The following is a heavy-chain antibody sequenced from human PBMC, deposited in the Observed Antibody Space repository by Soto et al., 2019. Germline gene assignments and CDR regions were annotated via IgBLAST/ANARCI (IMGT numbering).Heavy chain of an antibody. CDR2: IIPTLSIL. CDR3: ANGPFTMTGSYFDY. V-gene: IGHV1-69*01. D-gene: IGHD3-22*01. CDR1: GGTFDLYA. Sequence: QVQVVQSGAEVKKPGASVKVSCKVSGGTFDLYALNWVRQAPGQGLEWMGGIIPTLSILKYAKKFQGRVTITADGSTSTTYLALRRLRPDDTDVYYCANGPFTMTGSYFDYWGPGTLVTVSS. J-gene: IGHJ4*02.